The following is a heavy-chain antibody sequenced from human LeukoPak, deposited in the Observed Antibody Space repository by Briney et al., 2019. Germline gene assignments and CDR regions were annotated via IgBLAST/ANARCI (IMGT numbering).Heavy chain of an antibody. CDR2: ISYDGSNK. D-gene: IGHD3-10*01. CDR1: GFTFSSYA. V-gene: IGHV3-30*04. Sequence: PGGSLRLSCAASGFTFSSYAMHWVRQAPGKGLEWVAVISYDGSNKYSADSVKGRFTISRDNSRNTLYLQMNSLRAEDTAVYYCARDRGWSQTYGSGTYGLDYWGQGTLVTVSS. CDR3: ARDRGWSQTYGSGTYGLDY. J-gene: IGHJ4*02.